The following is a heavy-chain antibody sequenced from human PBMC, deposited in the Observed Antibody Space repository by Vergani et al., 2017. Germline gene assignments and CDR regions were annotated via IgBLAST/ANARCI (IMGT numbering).Heavy chain of an antibody. CDR1: GFTFDDYA. CDR2: ISWNSGSI. D-gene: IGHD2/OR15-2a*01. J-gene: IGHJ6*02. Sequence: EVQLVESGGGLVQPGRSLRLSCAASGFTFDDYAMHWVRQAPGKGLEWVSGISWNSGSIGYADSVKGRFTISRDNAKNSLYLQMNSLRAEDTAVYYCARDQRIVNGGYYYYGMDVWGQGTTVTVSS. CDR3: ARDQRIVNGGYYYYGMDV. V-gene: IGHV3-9*01.